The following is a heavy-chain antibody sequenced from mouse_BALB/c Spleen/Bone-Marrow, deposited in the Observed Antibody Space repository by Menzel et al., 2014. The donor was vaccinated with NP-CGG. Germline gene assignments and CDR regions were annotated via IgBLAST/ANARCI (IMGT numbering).Heavy chain of an antibody. CDR3: ARLNYSGNLVV. Sequence: EVMLVESGGGLVQPGGSLKLSCAASGFDFSRYWMSWVRQAPGKGLEWIGEINPDSSTINYTPSLKDKFIISRDNAKNKLYLQMSRVRSEDTALYYCARLNYSGNLVVWGAGTTVTVSS. CDR2: INPDSSTI. CDR1: GFDFSRYW. D-gene: IGHD1-1*01. J-gene: IGHJ1*01. V-gene: IGHV4-1*02.